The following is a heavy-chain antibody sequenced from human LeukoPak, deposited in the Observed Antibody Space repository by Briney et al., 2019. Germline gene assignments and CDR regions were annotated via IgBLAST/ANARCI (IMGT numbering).Heavy chain of an antibody. Sequence: PGGSLRLSCAASGFTVSSNYMSWVRQAPGKGLEWVSVIYSDGSTYYADSVKGRFTISRDNSKNSLYLQMSNLRAEDTAVYFCARGGGLDVWGQGATVTVSS. CDR2: IYSDGST. CDR3: ARGGGLDV. J-gene: IGHJ6*02. V-gene: IGHV3-53*01. CDR1: GFTVSSNY. D-gene: IGHD3-16*01.